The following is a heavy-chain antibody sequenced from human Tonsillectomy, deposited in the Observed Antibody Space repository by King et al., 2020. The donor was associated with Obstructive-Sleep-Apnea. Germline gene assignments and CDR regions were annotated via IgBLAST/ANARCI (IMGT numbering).Heavy chain of an antibody. CDR3: AKDIDPYYYDSSGGFDC. CDR2: ISYDGSNK. CDR1: GFTFSSYG. V-gene: IGHV3-30*18. D-gene: IGHD3-22*01. J-gene: IGHJ4*02. Sequence: VQLVESGGGVVQPGRSLRLSCAASGFTFSSYGMHWVRQAPGKGLEWVAVISYDGSNKYYADSVKGRFTISRDNPKHTLYLQMNSLRTEDTAVYYCAKDIDPYYYDSSGGFDCWGQGTLVTVSS.